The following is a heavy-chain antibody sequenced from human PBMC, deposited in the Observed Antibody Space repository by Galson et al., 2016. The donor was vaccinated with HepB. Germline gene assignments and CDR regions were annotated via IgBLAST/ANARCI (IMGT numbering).Heavy chain of an antibody. J-gene: IGHJ4*02. D-gene: IGHD1-26*01. CDR1: GFTFHNYV. CDR2: IWYDATTK. V-gene: IGHV3-33*01. Sequence: SLRLSCAASGFTFHNYVIHWVRRPPGKGLEWVAVIWYDATTKYHADSVKGRFTISSDNSKNTVYLQMNSLRAEDTAVYYCARVGEFSGSYSDHWGQGTLVTVSS. CDR3: ARVGEFSGSYSDH.